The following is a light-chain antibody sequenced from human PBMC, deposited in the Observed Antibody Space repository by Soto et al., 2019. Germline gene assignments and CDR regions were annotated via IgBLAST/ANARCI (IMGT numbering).Light chain of an antibody. Sequence: QSALTQPASVSGSPGQSITISCTGTSSDIGANNYVSWYQQHPGKAPELMIYDVTNRPSGVSNRFSGSKSGNTASLTVSGLQAEDEADYYCSSYTTSSTLFGGGTKLTVL. J-gene: IGLJ2*01. V-gene: IGLV2-14*03. CDR1: SSDIGANNY. CDR3: SSYTTSSTL. CDR2: DVT.